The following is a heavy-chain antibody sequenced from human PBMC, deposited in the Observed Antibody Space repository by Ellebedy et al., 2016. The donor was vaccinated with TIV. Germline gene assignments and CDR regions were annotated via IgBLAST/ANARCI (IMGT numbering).Heavy chain of an antibody. CDR1: GGSFSGYY. CDR3: ARHGLAAAGALIDY. J-gene: IGHJ4*02. D-gene: IGHD6-13*01. CDR2: INHSGST. V-gene: IGHV4-34*01. Sequence: SETLSLXCAVYGGSFSGYYWSWIRQPPGKGLEWIGEINHSGSTNYNPSLKSRVTISVDTSKNQFSLKLSSVTAADTAVYYCARHGLAAAGALIDYWGQGTLVTVSS.